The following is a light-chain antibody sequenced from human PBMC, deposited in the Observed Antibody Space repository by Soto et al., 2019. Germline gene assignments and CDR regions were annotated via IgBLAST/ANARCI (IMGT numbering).Light chain of an antibody. CDR3: QQSYSTPST. V-gene: IGKV1-39*01. CDR1: QSISSY. Sequence: DIQMTQSPSSLSASVGDRVTITCRASQSISSYLNWYQQNPGKAPKLLIYAASILQSGVPSRFSGSGSGTDFTLTISSLQPEDFATYYCQQSYSTPSTFGQGTKLEIK. CDR2: AAS. J-gene: IGKJ2*01.